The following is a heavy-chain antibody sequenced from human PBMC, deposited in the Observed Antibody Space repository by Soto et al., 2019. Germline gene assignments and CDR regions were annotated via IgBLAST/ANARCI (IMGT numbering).Heavy chain of an antibody. Sequence: QITLKESGPTLVKPTQILTLTCTFSGFSLSTRGVGVGWIRQPPGKALEWLALVYWDDDIWYSPSLKSRLTISKDTSKTQVVLTMTHMHPVDTATYYCAHRPYGYKYYFNYWGQGTLVTFSS. CDR2: VYWDDDI. J-gene: IGHJ4*02. CDR1: GFSLSTRGVG. CDR3: AHRPYGYKYYFNY. D-gene: IGHD5-18*01. V-gene: IGHV2-5*02.